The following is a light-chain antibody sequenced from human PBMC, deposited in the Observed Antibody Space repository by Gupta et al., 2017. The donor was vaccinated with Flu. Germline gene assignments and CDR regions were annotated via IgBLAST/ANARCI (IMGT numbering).Light chain of an antibody. Sequence: QLVLPPSPSASASLGASVQLTRTLSSGNSSHAIAWHQQQPEKGPRCLMRLDSDGRHTKGDGIPDRFSGSSSGTERYLTISSLQADDEDDYYWQTWGTGDWLFGGGTKLTVL. CDR3: QTWGTGDWL. J-gene: IGLJ3*02. V-gene: IGLV4-69*01. CDR2: LDSDGRH. CDR1: SGNSSHA.